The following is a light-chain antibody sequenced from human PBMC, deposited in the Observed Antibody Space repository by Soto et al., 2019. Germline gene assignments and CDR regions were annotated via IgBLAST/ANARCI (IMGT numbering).Light chain of an antibody. J-gene: IGKJ5*01. V-gene: IGKV3-11*01. Sequence: EIVLTQSPATLSLSPGERATLSCRASQSVGIYLGWYQQRPGQAPRLLIYDASNRAAGIPGRFSGSGSGTDFSLTINRIEPEDFAVYYCQHRSTWPPAFGQGTRLEI. CDR2: DAS. CDR1: QSVGIY. CDR3: QHRSTWPPA.